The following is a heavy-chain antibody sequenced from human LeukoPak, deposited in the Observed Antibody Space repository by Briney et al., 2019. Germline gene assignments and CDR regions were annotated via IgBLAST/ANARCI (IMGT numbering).Heavy chain of an antibody. J-gene: IGHJ3*02. V-gene: IGHV3-66*01. D-gene: IGHD1/OR15-1a*01. CDR1: GFTVSSNY. CDR3: ARVLDITGTIFDAFDI. CDR2: IYSGGST. Sequence: GGSLRLSCAASGFTVSSNYMSWVRQAPGEGLEWVSVIYSGGSTYYADSVKGRFTISRDNAKNSLYLQMNSLRAEDTAVYYCARVLDITGTIFDAFDIWGQGTMVTVSS.